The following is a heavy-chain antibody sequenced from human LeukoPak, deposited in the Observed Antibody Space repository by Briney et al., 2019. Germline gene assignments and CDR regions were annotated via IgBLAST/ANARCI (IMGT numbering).Heavy chain of an antibody. CDR1: GFTFGDYA. Sequence: GGSLRLSCTASGFTFGDYAMSWFRQAPGKGLEWVGLIRSKAYGGTTEYAASVKGRFTISRDDSKSIAYLQMNSLKTEDTAVYYCTRDPVYATAMVPLFDYWGQGTLVTVSS. CDR2: IRSKAYGGTT. D-gene: IGHD5-18*01. V-gene: IGHV3-49*03. J-gene: IGHJ4*02. CDR3: TRDPVYATAMVPLFDY.